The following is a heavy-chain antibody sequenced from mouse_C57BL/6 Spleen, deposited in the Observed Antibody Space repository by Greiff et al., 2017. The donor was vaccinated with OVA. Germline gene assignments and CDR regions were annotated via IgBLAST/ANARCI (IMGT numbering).Heavy chain of an antibody. Sequence: QVQLQQSGPGLVQPSQSLSITCTVSGFSLTSYGVHWVRQSPGKGLEWLGVIWSGGSTDYNAAFISRLSISKDNSKSQVFIKMNSLQADDTAIYDCARTSWSPRAMDYWGQGTSVTVSS. CDR1: GFSLTSYG. D-gene: IGHD1-1*02. CDR3: ARTSWSPRAMDY. V-gene: IGHV2-2*01. J-gene: IGHJ4*01. CDR2: IWSGGST.